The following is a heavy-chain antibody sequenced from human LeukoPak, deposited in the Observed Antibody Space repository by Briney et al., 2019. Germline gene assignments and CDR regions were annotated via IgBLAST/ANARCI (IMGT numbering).Heavy chain of an antibody. V-gene: IGHV3-30*04. CDR3: AKEGDYGDYDATPFDY. CDR1: GFTFSSYA. D-gene: IGHD4-17*01. J-gene: IGHJ4*02. CDR2: ISSDGSNK. Sequence: GGSLRLSCAASGFTFSSYAMHWVRQAPGKGLEWVAVISSDGSNKYYADSMKGRFTISRDNSKNTLYLQMNSLWAEDTAVYYCAKEGDYGDYDATPFDYWGQGTLVTVSS.